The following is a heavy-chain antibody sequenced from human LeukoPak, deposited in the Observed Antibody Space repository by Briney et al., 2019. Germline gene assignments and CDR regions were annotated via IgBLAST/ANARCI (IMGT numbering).Heavy chain of an antibody. Sequence: GGSLRLSCAASGFTFSSYAMSWVRQAPGKGLEWVSAISGSGGSTYYADSVKGRFTISRDNSKNTLYLQMNSLRAEDTALYYCATAGYCSGGSCPPSGGDAFDIWGQGTMVTVSS. V-gene: IGHV3-23*01. D-gene: IGHD2-15*01. CDR3: ATAGYCSGGSCPPSGGDAFDI. J-gene: IGHJ3*02. CDR1: GFTFSSYA. CDR2: ISGSGGST.